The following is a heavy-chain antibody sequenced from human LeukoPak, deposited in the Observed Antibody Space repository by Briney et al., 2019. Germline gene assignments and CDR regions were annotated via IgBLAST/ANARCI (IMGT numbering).Heavy chain of an antibody. D-gene: IGHD1-1*01. CDR1: GFTFSSYG. CDR3: AKPQLEPYYFDY. J-gene: IGHJ4*02. V-gene: IGHV3-30*18. Sequence: GGSLRLSCAASGFTFSSYGMHWVRQAPGKGLEWVAVISYDGSNKYYADSVKGRFTISRDNSKNTLYLQMNSLRAEDTAVYYCAKPQLEPYYFDYWGQGTLVTVSS. CDR2: ISYDGSNK.